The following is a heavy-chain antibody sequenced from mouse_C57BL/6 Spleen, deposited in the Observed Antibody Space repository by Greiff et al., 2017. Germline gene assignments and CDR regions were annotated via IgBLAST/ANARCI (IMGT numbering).Heavy chain of an antibody. J-gene: IGHJ4*01. CDR1: GYTFTSYW. CDR3: ARIHYGSSYYAMDY. V-gene: IGHV1-69*01. Sequence: QVQLKESGAELVMPGASVKLSCKASGYTFTSYWMHWVKQRPGQGLEWIGEIDPSDSYTNYNQKFKGKSTLTVDKSSSTAYMQLSSLTSEDSAVYYCARIHYGSSYYAMDYWGQGTSVTVSS. CDR2: IDPSDSYT. D-gene: IGHD1-1*01.